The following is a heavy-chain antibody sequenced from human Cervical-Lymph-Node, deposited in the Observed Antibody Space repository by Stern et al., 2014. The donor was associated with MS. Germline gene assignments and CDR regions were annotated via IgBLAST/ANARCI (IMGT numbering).Heavy chain of an antibody. Sequence: VQLVQSGAEVKKPGSSVKVSCKASGGTFSRYAISRVRQAPGQGLEWIGGLSPIFGTANYAQKFQGRVTITADESTSTAYMELSSLRSEDTAVYYCARGELKEGLVRGMDVWGQGTTVTVSS. V-gene: IGHV1-69*12. D-gene: IGHD1-26*01. CDR3: ARGELKEGLVRGMDV. J-gene: IGHJ6*02. CDR2: LSPIFGTA. CDR1: GGTFSRYA.